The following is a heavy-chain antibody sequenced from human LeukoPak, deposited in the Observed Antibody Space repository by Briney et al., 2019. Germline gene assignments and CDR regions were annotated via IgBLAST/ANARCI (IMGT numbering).Heavy chain of an antibody. J-gene: IGHJ3*02. CDR2: INPNSGGT. V-gene: IGHV1-2*02. Sequence: ASVKVSCKASGYTFTGYYMHWVRQAPGQGLEWMGWINPNSGGTNYAQKFQGRVTMTRDTSISTAYMELSRLRSDDTAVYYCARVGGLQAGDYVPPHPNAFDIWGQGTMVTVSS. CDR3: ARVGGLQAGDYVPPHPNAFDI. D-gene: IGHD4-17*01. CDR1: GYTFTGYY.